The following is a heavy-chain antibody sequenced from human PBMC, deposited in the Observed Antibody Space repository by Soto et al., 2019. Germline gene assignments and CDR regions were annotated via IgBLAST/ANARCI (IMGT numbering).Heavy chain of an antibody. V-gene: IGHV3-33*01. Sequence: GGSLRLSCAASGFTFSSYGMHWVRQAPGKGLEWVAVIWYDGSNKYYADSVKGRFTISRDNSKNTLYLQMNSLRAEDTAVYYCARSLITRGYSGYEVQSDAFDIWGQGTMVTVSS. CDR1: GFTFSSYG. CDR2: IWYDGSNK. CDR3: ARSLITRGYSGYEVQSDAFDI. J-gene: IGHJ3*02. D-gene: IGHD5-12*01.